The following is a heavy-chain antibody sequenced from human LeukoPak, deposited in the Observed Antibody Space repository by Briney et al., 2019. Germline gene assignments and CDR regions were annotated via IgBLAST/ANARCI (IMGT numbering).Heavy chain of an antibody. Sequence: ASVKVSCKASGYTFTGYYMHWVRQAPGQGLEWMGWINPNSGNTGYAQKFQGRVTMTRNTSISTAYMELSSLRSEDTAVYYCARGLGFGDVNSRYYYYYYMDVWGKGTTVTVSS. CDR3: ARGLGFGDVNSRYYYYYYMDV. CDR2: INPNSGNT. J-gene: IGHJ6*03. CDR1: GYTFTGYY. D-gene: IGHD3-10*01. V-gene: IGHV1-8*02.